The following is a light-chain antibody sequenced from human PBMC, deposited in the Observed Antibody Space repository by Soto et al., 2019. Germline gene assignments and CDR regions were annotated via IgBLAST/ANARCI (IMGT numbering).Light chain of an antibody. J-gene: IGLJ1*01. CDR1: SSDVGGYNY. V-gene: IGLV2-14*01. CDR3: SSYTSSSTPYV. CDR2: EVS. Sequence: QSVLTQPASVSGSPGQSITISCTGTSSDVGGYNYVSWYQQHPGKAPKLMIYEVSNRPSGVSHRFSGSKSGNTASLTISGRQAEDEAAYYCSSYTSSSTPYVFGAGTKLTVL.